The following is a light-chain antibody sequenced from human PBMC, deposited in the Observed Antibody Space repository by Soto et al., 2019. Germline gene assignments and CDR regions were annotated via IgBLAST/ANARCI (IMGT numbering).Light chain of an antibody. CDR1: QGISSY. Sequence: IQLTQSPPSLSASVGDRVTITCRASQGISSYLAWYQQKPGKAPKLLIYAASTLQSGVPSRFSGSGSVTDFTITISSLQPEDFATYYCQQLNRYPPFTFGPGTKVDIK. V-gene: IGKV1-9*01. J-gene: IGKJ3*01. CDR3: QQLNRYPPFT. CDR2: AAS.